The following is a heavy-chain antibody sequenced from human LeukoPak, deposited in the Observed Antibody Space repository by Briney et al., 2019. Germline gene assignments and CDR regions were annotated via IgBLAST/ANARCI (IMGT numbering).Heavy chain of an antibody. CDR1: GGSISSGDYY. CDR3: ARAVSSGYYPFDY. V-gene: IGHV4-30-4*01. D-gene: IGHD3-22*01. Sequence: SQTLSLTCTVSGGSISSGDYYWSWTRQPPGKGLEWIGYIYYSGSTYYNPSLKSRVTISVDTSKNQFSLKLSSVTAADTAVYYCARAVSSGYYPFDYWGQGTLVTVSS. J-gene: IGHJ4*02. CDR2: IYYSGST.